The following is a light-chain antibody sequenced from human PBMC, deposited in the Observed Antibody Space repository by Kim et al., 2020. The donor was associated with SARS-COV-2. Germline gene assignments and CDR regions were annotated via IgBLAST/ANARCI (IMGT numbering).Light chain of an antibody. Sequence: GSPGRTASVTCSEVKVGDKSACWYQQRTGQSPVVVIYQDSTRPPGIPERFSGSNAGNTATLTISGTQGMDEADYYCQAWDSSVVVFGGGTQLTVL. CDR3: QAWDSSVVV. CDR1: KVGDKS. J-gene: IGLJ2*01. V-gene: IGLV3-1*01. CDR2: QDS.